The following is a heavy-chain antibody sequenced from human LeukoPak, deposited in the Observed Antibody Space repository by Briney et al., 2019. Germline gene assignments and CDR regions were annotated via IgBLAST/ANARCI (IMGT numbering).Heavy chain of an antibody. CDR3: AISSSSSYYYYGMDV. Sequence: GGSLRLSCAASGFTVSSNYMSWVRQAPGEGLEWVSVICSGGSTYYADSVKGRFTISRDNSKNTLYLQMNSLRAEDTAVYYCAISSSSSYYYYGMDVWGQGTTVTVSS. D-gene: IGHD6-6*01. J-gene: IGHJ6*02. CDR2: ICSGGST. V-gene: IGHV3-66*01. CDR1: GFTVSSNY.